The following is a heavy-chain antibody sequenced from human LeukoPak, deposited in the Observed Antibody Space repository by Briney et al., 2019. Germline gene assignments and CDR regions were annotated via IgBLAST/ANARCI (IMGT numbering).Heavy chain of an antibody. V-gene: IGHV3-49*03. CDR2: IRSKAYGGTT. J-gene: IGHJ4*02. CDR1: GFTFGDYA. D-gene: IGHD3-3*01. CDR3: TREVYDFWSGSLFDY. Sequence: PGGSLRLSCTASGFTFGDYAMSWFRQAPGKGLEWVGFIRSKAYGGTTEYAASVKGRFTISRDDSKSIAYLQMNSLKTEDTAVYYCTREVYDFWSGSLFDYWGQGALVTVPS.